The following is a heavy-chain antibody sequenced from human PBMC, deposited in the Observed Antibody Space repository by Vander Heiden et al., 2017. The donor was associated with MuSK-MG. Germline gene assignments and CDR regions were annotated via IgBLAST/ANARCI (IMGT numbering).Heavy chain of an antibody. Sequence: QITLKESGPTLVKPTQTLTLTCTFSGFSLSTSGVGVGWIRQPPGKALEWLALIYGDDDKRYSPSLKSRLTITKDTSKNQVVLTMTNMDPVDTATYYCAHRRGFGELIYWFDPWGQGTLVTVSS. CDR2: IYGDDDK. CDR1: GFSLSTSGVG. V-gene: IGHV2-5*02. J-gene: IGHJ5*02. D-gene: IGHD3-10*01. CDR3: AHRRGFGELIYWFDP.